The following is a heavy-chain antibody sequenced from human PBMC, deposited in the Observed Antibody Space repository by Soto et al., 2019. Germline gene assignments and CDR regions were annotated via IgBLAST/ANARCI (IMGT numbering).Heavy chain of an antibody. J-gene: IGHJ6*02. Sequence: GGSPRLSCAASGFTFSSHAMSWVRQAPGKGLEWVSAISGSGGSTYYADSVKGRFTISRDNSKNTLYLQMNSLRAEDTAVYYCAKDRRVAGTIYYYGMDVWGQGTTVTVSS. CDR1: GFTFSSHA. D-gene: IGHD6-19*01. V-gene: IGHV3-23*01. CDR3: AKDRRVAGTIYYYGMDV. CDR2: ISGSGGST.